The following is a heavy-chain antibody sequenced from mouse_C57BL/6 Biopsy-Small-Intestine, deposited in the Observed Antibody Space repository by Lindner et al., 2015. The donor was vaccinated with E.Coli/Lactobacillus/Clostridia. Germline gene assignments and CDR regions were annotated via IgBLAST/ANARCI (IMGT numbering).Heavy chain of an antibody. CDR1: GYSFTSYY. CDR3: ARDSYYYGSSSGY. CDR2: IYPGSGNT. J-gene: IGHJ2*01. V-gene: IGHV1-66*01. Sequence: VQLQESGPELVKPRASVKISCKASGYSFTSYYIHWVKQRPGQGLEWIGWIYPGSGNTKYNEKFKGKATLTADTSSSTAYMQLSSLTSEDSAVYYCARDSYYYGSSSGYWGQGTTLTVSS. D-gene: IGHD1-1*01.